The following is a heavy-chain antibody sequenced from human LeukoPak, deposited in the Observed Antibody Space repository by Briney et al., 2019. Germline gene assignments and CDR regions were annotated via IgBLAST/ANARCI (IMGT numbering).Heavy chain of an antibody. Sequence: GGSLRLSCAASGFTFSSYAMHWVRQAPGKGLEYVSAISSNGGSTYYANPVKGRFTISRDNSKNTLYLQMGSLRAEDMAVYYCARGEDYYGSGSYNFDYWGQGTLVTVSS. D-gene: IGHD3-10*01. CDR1: GFTFSSYA. J-gene: IGHJ4*02. V-gene: IGHV3-64*01. CDR3: ARGEDYYGSGSYNFDY. CDR2: ISSNGGST.